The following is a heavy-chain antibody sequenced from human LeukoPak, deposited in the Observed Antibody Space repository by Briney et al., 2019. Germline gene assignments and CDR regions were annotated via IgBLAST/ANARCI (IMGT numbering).Heavy chain of an antibody. Sequence: ASVKVSCKASGYTFTGYYMHWVRQAPGQGLEWMGWLNPNSGGTNYAQKFQGRVTMTRDTSISTAYMELSRLRSDDTAVYYCARDTEMATINDYWGQGTLATVSS. J-gene: IGHJ4*02. D-gene: IGHD5-24*01. CDR1: GYTFTGYY. CDR2: LNPNSGGT. CDR3: ARDTEMATINDY. V-gene: IGHV1-2*02.